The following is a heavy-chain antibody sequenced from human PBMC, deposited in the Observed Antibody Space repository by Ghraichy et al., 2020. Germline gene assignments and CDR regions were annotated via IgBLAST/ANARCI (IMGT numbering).Heavy chain of an antibody. CDR3: AREIVVVVAATNRFGWFDP. Sequence: SETLSLTCTVSGGSISSYYWSWIRQPPGKGLEWIGYIYYSGSTNYNPSLKSRVTISVDTSKNQFSLKLSSVTAADTAVYYCAREIVVVVAATNRFGWFDPWGQGTLVIVSS. V-gene: IGHV4-59*01. CDR2: IYYSGST. D-gene: IGHD2-15*01. CDR1: GGSISSYY. J-gene: IGHJ5*02.